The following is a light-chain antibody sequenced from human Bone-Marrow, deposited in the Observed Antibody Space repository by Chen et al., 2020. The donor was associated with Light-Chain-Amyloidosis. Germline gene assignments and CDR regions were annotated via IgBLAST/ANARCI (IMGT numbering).Light chain of an antibody. Sequence: QSALTQPASGSGSPGKSITISCTGSSSDVGTYNLVSWYQHHPGKAPKLIIYEAKKRPSGVSNRFSGCRSGYTASLTISGLQAEDEADYYCCSYAGRGKMFGGGTKLTVL. J-gene: IGLJ3*02. V-gene: IGLV2-23*01. CDR3: CSYAGRGKM. CDR2: EAK. CDR1: SSDVGTYNL.